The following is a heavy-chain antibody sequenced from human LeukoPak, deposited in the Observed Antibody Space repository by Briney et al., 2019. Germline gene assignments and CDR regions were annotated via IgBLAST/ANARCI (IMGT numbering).Heavy chain of an antibody. V-gene: IGHV1-69*13. CDR1: GDNFNSYA. D-gene: IGHD3-10*01. J-gene: IGHJ4*02. Sequence: GASVKVSCKASGDNFNSYAISWVRQAPGQGLEGMGGTIPIFDTADYAQKFQDRVTITADESTSTAYMELSSLRSDDTAVYYCASGEGFGESMSFDNWGQGTLVTVSS. CDR3: ASGEGFGESMSFDN. CDR2: TIPIFDTA.